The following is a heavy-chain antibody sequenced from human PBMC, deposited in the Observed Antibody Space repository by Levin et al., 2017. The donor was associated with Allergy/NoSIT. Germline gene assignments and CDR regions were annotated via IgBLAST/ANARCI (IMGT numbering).Heavy chain of an antibody. CDR2: IDIAGDT. CDR3: AREYCSGGVCSAGYYGMDV. Sequence: GGSLRLSCAASGFSFSNYDMHWVRQATGKGLEWVSAIDIAGDTYYPGSVKGRFTISRENAKNSLYLQLNSLRAGDTAVYYCAREYCSGGVCSAGYYGMDVWGQGTTVTVSS. V-gene: IGHV3-13*01. D-gene: IGHD2-8*02. J-gene: IGHJ6*02. CDR1: GFSFSNYD.